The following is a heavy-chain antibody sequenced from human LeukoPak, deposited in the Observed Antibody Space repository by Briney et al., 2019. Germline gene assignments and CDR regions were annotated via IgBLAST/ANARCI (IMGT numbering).Heavy chain of an antibody. CDR2: ISSSGCTI. CDR1: GFTFSSYE. Sequence: GGSLRLSCAASGFTFSSYEMNWVRQAPGKGLEWVSYISSSGCTIYYADSVKGRFTISRDNAKNSMYLQMNSLRAEDTAVYYCARSYGDYDWYFDLWGRGTLVNVSS. CDR3: ARSYGDYDWYFDL. D-gene: IGHD4-17*01. J-gene: IGHJ2*01. V-gene: IGHV3-48*03.